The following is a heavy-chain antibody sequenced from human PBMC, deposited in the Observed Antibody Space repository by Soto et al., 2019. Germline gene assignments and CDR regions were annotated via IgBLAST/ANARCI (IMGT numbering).Heavy chain of an antibody. V-gene: IGHV3-33*01. Sequence: GGSLRLSCAASGFTFDSYVMHWVRQAPGRGLEWVALIWYDGSNKYYADSVKGRFTISRDNSKNTLYLQMNSRRAEDTAVYYCAGGARDFDYWGQGTLVTVSS. CDR1: GFTFDSYV. CDR3: AGGARDFDY. CDR2: IWYDGSNK. D-gene: IGHD3-16*01. J-gene: IGHJ4*02.